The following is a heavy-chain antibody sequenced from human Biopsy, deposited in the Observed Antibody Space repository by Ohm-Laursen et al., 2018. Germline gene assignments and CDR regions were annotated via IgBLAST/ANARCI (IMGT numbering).Heavy chain of an antibody. CDR3: ARGPHSGSHSCFDY. CDR2: IIPMFGTA. V-gene: IGHV1-69*13. Sequence: AASVKVSCKASGCTFINYAISWVRQAPGQGLEWMGGIIPMFGTANYAQMFQGRVTISADESTSTSYMELSSLTTEDTAIYYCARGPHSGSHSCFDYWGRGTLVTVSS. D-gene: IGHD1-26*01. CDR1: GCTFINYA. J-gene: IGHJ4*02.